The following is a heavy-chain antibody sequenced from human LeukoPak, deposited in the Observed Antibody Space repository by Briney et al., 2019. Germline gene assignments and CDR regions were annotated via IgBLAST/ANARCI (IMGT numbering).Heavy chain of an antibody. Sequence: PGGSLRLSCAASGFTFSDYYMDWVRQAPGKGLEWIGRSRNKANSYTTEYAASVKGRITVSRDESKNSLYLQMNSLKSEDTAAYYCARVCSTVNAFDVWGQGTMVTVSS. J-gene: IGHJ3*01. CDR2: SRNKANSYTT. D-gene: IGHD4-17*01. V-gene: IGHV3-72*01. CDR1: GFTFSDYY. CDR3: ARVCSTVNAFDV.